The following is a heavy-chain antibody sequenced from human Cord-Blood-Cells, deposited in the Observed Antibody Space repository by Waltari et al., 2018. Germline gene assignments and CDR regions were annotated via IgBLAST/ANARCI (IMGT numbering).Heavy chain of an antibody. CDR3: ARLGMGVQSFDY. J-gene: IGHJ4*02. D-gene: IGHD7-27*01. V-gene: IGHV3-11*05. CDR1: GFTFSDYY. CDR2: ISSSSSYT. Sequence: QVQLVESGGGLVKPGGSLRLSCAASGFTFSDYYLSWIRQAPGKGLEWVSYISSSSSYTNYADSVKGRFTISRDNAKNSLYLQMNSLRAEDTAVYYCARLGMGVQSFDYWGQGTLVTVSS.